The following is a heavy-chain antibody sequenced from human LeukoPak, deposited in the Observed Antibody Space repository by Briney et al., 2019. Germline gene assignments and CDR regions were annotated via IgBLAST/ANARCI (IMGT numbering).Heavy chain of an antibody. V-gene: IGHV1-2*02. Sequence: ASVKVSCKASGYTFTGYYMHWVRQAPGQGLEWMGWINPNSGGTNYAQKFQGRVTMTRGTSISTAYMELSRLRSDDTAVYYCARVRYSSSWYGEFDYWGQGTLVTVSS. CDR2: INPNSGGT. J-gene: IGHJ4*02. CDR1: GYTFTGYY. CDR3: ARVRYSSSWYGEFDY. D-gene: IGHD6-13*01.